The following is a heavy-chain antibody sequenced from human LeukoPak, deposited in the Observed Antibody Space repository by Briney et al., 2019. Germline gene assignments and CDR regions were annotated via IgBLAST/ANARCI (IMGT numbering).Heavy chain of an antibody. Sequence: KPGESLQISCKGSGYSFTSYWIGWVRQMPGKGLEWMGIIYPGDSDTRYSPSFQGQVTISADKSISTAYLQWSSLKASDTAMYYCARRPGSYYYYMDVWGKGTTVTVSS. CDR1: GYSFTSYW. V-gene: IGHV5-51*01. CDR2: IYPGDSDT. D-gene: IGHD3-10*01. J-gene: IGHJ6*03. CDR3: ARRPGSYYYYMDV.